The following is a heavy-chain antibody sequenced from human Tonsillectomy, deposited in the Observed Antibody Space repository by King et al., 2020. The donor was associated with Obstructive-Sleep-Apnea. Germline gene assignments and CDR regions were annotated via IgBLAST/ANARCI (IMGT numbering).Heavy chain of an antibody. CDR1: GGSISSSSYY. Sequence: QLQESGPGLVKPSETLSLTCTVSGGSISSSSYYWGWIRQPPGKGLEWIGNIYYNGSTYYSPSLKSRVTISVDTSKIQFSLKLSSVTAADTAVYYCARGRDILTEDAFDIWGQGTMVTVSS. CDR2: IYYNGST. CDR3: ARGRDILTEDAFDI. D-gene: IGHD3-9*01. J-gene: IGHJ3*02. V-gene: IGHV4-39*07.